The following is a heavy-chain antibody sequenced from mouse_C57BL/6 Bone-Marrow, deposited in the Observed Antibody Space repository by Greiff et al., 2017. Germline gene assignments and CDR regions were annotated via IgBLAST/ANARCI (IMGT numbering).Heavy chain of an antibody. D-gene: IGHD1-1*01. V-gene: IGHV1-55*01. Sequence: VQLQQPGAELVKPGASVKMSCKASGYTFTSYWITWVKQRPGQGLEWIGDIYPGSGSTNYNEKFKSKATLTVDTSSSTAYMQLSSLTSEDSAVXYCAGRRRRGTTVGGSLDYWGQGTSVTVSS. J-gene: IGHJ4*01. CDR1: GYTFTSYW. CDR2: IYPGSGST. CDR3: AGRRRRGTTVGGSLDY.